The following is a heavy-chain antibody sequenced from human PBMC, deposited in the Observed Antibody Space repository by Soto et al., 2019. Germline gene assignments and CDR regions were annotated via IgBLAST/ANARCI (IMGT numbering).Heavy chain of an antibody. CDR1: GGSISSYS. J-gene: IGHJ4*02. CDR3: ARDLGDYLSW. CDR2: IYYSGST. V-gene: IGHV4-59*01. D-gene: IGHD2-21*01. Sequence: QVQLHESVPGLVKPSETLSLTCTVSGGSISSYSWSWIRQPPGKGLEWIGYIYYSGSTNYNPSLEVRVTISVDTSQNHGSMNLSSVTAADTAVYYGARDLGDYLSWWGQRTLVTVSS.